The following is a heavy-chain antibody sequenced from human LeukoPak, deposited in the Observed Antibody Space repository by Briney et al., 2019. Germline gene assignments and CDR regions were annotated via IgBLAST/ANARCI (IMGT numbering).Heavy chain of an antibody. J-gene: IGHJ4*02. CDR3: ARETDSTLFDY. D-gene: IGHD2-2*01. CDR1: GFTFDICE. Sequence: GGSLRLSCAASGFTFDICEMNWVRQAPGKGLEWLSYISSSGSTIYYADSMKGRFTVSRDNARNSLYLQMNSLRAEDTAVYYCARETDSTLFDYWGQGTLVTVSS. V-gene: IGHV3-48*03. CDR2: ISSSGSTI.